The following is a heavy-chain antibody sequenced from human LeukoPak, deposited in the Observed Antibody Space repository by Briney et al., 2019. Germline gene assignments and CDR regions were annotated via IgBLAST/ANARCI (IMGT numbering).Heavy chain of an antibody. Sequence: GGSLRLSCAASGFTLSSYSMNWVRQAPGKGLEWVSSITSSSSYYADSVKGRFTISRDNAKNSLFLQMNSLRAEDTAVYFCARDPDPHDYGDYEEGFWYYYAMDVWGKGATVTVSS. CDR3: ARDPDPHDYGDYEEGFWYYYAMDV. J-gene: IGHJ6*04. CDR1: GFTLSSYS. V-gene: IGHV3-21*01. CDR2: ITSSSSY. D-gene: IGHD4-17*01.